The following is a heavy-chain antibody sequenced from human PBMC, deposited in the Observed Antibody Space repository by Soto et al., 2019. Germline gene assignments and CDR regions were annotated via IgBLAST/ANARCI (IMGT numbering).Heavy chain of an antibody. Sequence: EVQLVESGGDLVKPGGSLRLSCVASGFTFNGAWMNWVRQAPGKGLEWVGLIISKRNSETTDYGAPVKGRLTNSRDDSKNTVYLQMNGVKTEDTAVYYCTTGVAAAGHDGYWGQGTLVTVSS. CDR2: IISKRNSETT. J-gene: IGHJ4*02. D-gene: IGHD6-13*01. V-gene: IGHV3-15*07. CDR3: TTGVAAAGHDGY. CDR1: GFTFNGAW.